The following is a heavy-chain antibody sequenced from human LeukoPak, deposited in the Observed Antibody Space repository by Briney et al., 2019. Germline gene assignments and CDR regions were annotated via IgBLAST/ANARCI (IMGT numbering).Heavy chain of an antibody. CDR1: GGSISSYY. CDR3: ARAFPYYYDSSGYSRALFDYYGMDV. Sequence: SETLSLTCTVSGGSISSYYWSWIRQPPGKGLEWIGYIYYSESTNYNPSLKSRVTISVDTSKNQFSLKLSSVTAADTAVYYCARAFPYYYDSSGYSRALFDYYGMDVWGQGTTVTVSS. D-gene: IGHD3-22*01. CDR2: IYYSEST. V-gene: IGHV4-59*01. J-gene: IGHJ6*02.